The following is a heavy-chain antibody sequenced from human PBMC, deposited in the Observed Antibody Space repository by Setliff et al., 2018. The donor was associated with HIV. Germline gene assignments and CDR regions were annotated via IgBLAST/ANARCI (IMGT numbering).Heavy chain of an antibody. CDR1: GGSISSYY. D-gene: IGHD6-19*01. V-gene: IGHV4-4*08. J-gene: IGHJ6*04. Sequence: PSETLSLTCTVSGGSISSYYWSWIRQPPGKGLEWIGYIYTSGSTNYNPSLKSRVTISVDTSKNQFSLKLSSVPAADPAVYYCARRQWLVSPRDVWGKGTTVTVSS. CDR2: IYTSGST. CDR3: ARRQWLVSPRDV.